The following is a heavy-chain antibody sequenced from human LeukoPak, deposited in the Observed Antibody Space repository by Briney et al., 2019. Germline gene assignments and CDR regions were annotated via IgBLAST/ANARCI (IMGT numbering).Heavy chain of an antibody. CDR1: GFTFSTYW. CDR2: ISYDGSNK. Sequence: PGGSLRLSCAASGFTFSTYWMSWVRQAPGKGLEWVAVISYDGSNKYYADSVKGRFTISRDNSKNTLYLQMNSLRAEDTAVYYCAKDYCGGDCYKDGGGDYWGQGTLVTVSS. CDR3: AKDYCGGDCYKDGGGDY. V-gene: IGHV3-30*18. D-gene: IGHD2-21*02. J-gene: IGHJ4*02.